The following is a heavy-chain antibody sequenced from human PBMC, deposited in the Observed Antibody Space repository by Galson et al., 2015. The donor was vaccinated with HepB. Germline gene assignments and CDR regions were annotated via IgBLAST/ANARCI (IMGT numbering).Heavy chain of an antibody. V-gene: IGHV7-4-1*02. CDR3: ARTLIWSGYLTNYYYYYMDV. J-gene: IGHJ6*03. Sequence: SVKVSCKASGYTFSSYVMNWVRQAPGQGLEWMGWINTNTGNPTYAQGFTGRFVFSLDTSVSTAYLQISSLKAEDTAVYYCARTLIWSGYLTNYYYYYMDVWGKGTTVTVSS. CDR2: INTNTGNP. CDR1: GYTFSSYV. D-gene: IGHD3-3*01.